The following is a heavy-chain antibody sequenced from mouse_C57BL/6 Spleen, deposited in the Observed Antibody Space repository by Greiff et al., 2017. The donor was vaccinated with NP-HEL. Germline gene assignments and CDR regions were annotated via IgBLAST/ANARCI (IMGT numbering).Heavy chain of an antibody. J-gene: IGHJ4*01. CDR3: ARRDYGSSCYAMYY. CDR2: ISSGSSTI. D-gene: IGHD1-1*01. V-gene: IGHV5-17*01. Sequence: EVMLVESGGGLVKPGGSLKLSCAASGFTFSDYGMHWVRQAPEKGLEWVAYISSGSSTIYYADTVKGRFTISRDIAKKTLFLQMTSLRSEDTAMYYCARRDYGSSCYAMYYWGQGTSVTVSS. CDR1: GFTFSDYG.